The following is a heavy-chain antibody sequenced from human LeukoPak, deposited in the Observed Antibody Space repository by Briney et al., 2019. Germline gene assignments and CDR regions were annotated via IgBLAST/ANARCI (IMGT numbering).Heavy chain of an antibody. J-gene: IGHJ3*02. CDR2: IDTTSDP. CDR3: AREAIYSSGWYGAFDI. CDR1: GFTFNTYD. Sequence: GGSLRLSCVASGFTFNTYDMHWVRQTPGKGLEWVSGIDTTSDPSYPASVKGRFTISRGNAKNSLYLLMNSLRAGDTAAYYCAREAIYSSGWYGAFDIWGHGTMVTVSS. V-gene: IGHV3-13*05. D-gene: IGHD6-19*01.